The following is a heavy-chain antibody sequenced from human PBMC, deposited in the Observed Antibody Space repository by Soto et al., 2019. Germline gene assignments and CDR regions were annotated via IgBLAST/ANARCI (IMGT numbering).Heavy chain of an antibody. CDR1: GFTFSSYA. J-gene: IGHJ4*02. D-gene: IGHD2-15*01. V-gene: IGHV3-30-3*01. Sequence: QVQLVESGGGVVQPGRSLRLSCAASGFTFSSYAMHWVRQAPGKGLEWVAVISYDGSNKYYADSVKGRFTISRDNSKNTLYLQMNSLRAEDTAVYYCARGWVIYWSGGSCYSEDYFDYWGQGTLVTVSS. CDR2: ISYDGSNK. CDR3: ARGWVIYWSGGSCYSEDYFDY.